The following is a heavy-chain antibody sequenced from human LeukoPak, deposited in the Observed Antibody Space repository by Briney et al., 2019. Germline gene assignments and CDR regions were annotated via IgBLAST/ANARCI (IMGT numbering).Heavy chain of an antibody. J-gene: IGHJ6*02. CDR2: ISSSSSYI. V-gene: IGHV3-21*01. CDR3: ARDLRGAAAGTRTYYYYGMDV. D-gene: IGHD6-13*01. Sequence: GGSLRLSCAASGFTFSSYSMNWVRQAPGKRLEWVSSISSSSSYIYYADSVKGRFTISRDNAKNSLYLQMNSLRAEGTAVYYCARDLRGAAAGTRTYYYYGMDVWGQGTTVTVSS. CDR1: GFTFSSYS.